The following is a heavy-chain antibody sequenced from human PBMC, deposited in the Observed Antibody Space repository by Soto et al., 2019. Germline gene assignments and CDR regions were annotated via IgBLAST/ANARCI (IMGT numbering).Heavy chain of an antibody. CDR3: AKAAQTRFNWNDLGNWFDP. J-gene: IGHJ5*02. Sequence: ASVKVSCKESGGTFSSYAIAWVRQAPGQGLEWMGGIIPIFGIPNYAQKFQGRVAITADESTNTAYMELSSLRSDDTAVYYCAKAAQTRFNWNDLGNWFDPWGQGTLVTVSS. V-gene: IGHV1-69*13. CDR1: GGTFSSYA. D-gene: IGHD1-1*01. CDR2: IIPIFGIP.